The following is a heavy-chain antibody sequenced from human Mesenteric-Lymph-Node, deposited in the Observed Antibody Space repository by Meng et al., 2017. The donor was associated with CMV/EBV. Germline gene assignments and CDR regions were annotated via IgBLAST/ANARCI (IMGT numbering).Heavy chain of an antibody. V-gene: IGHV1-69*06. CDR2: IIPIFGTA. J-gene: IGHJ6*02. D-gene: IGHD3-3*01. Sequence: SVKVSCKASGGTFSSYAISWVRQAPGQGLEWMGGIIPIFGTANYAQKFQGRVTITADKSTSTAYMGLISLRSEDTAVYYCARGVESPYYYYGMDVWGQGTTVTVSS. CDR3: ARGVESPYYYYGMDV. CDR1: GGTFSSYA.